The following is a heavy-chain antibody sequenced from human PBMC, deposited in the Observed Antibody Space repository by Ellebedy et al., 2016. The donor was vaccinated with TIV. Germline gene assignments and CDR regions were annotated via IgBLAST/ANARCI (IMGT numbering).Heavy chain of an antibody. CDR2: IFTSGST. CDR1: GGSISSGAYY. CDR3: AADYDIVAGYYRGDAFDV. D-gene: IGHD3-9*01. J-gene: IGHJ3*01. V-gene: IGHV4-31*03. Sequence: SETLSLTXSVSGGSISSGAYYWTWIRQHPGKGLEWIGYIFTSGSTYYNPSLKSRITISIDTSKNQFPLKLNSVTAADTAVYYCAADYDIVAGYYRGDAFDVWGQGTMVTVSS.